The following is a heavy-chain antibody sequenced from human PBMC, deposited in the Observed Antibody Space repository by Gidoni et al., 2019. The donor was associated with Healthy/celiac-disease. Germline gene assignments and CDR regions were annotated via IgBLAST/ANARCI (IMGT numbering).Heavy chain of an antibody. CDR3: AIPIASAGTLAWEDY. CDR2: ISSTSSYI. D-gene: IGHD6-13*01. J-gene: IGHJ4*02. V-gene: IGHV3-21*01. Sequence: SGFTFSSYSMNWVRQAPGKGLEWVSSISSTSSYIYYADSGKGRLTIPRDNSNNSLYLQMNSLRAPDTAVYYCAIPIASAGTLAWEDYWGQGTLVTVSS. CDR1: GFTFSSYS.